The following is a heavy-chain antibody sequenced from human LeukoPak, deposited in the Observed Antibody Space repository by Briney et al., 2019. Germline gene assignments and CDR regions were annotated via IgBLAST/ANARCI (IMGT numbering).Heavy chain of an antibody. CDR2: IIPIFGTA. Sequence: ASVKVSCKASGGTFSSYAISWVRQAPGQGLEWMGGIIPIFGTANYAQKFQGRVTITADESTSTAYMELSSLRSEDTAVYHCARDPGYYFDYWGQGTLVTVSS. D-gene: IGHD3-10*01. CDR1: GGTFSSYA. V-gene: IGHV1-69*13. J-gene: IGHJ4*02. CDR3: ARDPGYYFDY.